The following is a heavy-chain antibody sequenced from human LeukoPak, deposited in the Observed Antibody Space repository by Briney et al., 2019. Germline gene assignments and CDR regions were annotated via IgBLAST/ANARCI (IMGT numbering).Heavy chain of an antibody. CDR3: ARGGGGHRPFDY. D-gene: IGHD2-15*01. CDR2: MLNSGAR. CDR1: GFTLGIYA. Sequence: PGGSLRLSCTGSGFTLGIYAMTWVRQAPGKGLEWVATMLNSGARYDADSMMSRFTMSRDSSQDTLYLQMNNLGVEDTAIYYCARGGGGHRPFDYWGQGVLVTVSA. V-gene: IGHV3-23*01. J-gene: IGHJ4*02.